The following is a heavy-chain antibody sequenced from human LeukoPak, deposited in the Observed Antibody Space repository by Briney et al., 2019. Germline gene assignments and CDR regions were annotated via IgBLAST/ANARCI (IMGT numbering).Heavy chain of an antibody. D-gene: IGHD1-1*01. CDR2: ISARDGRT. V-gene: IGHV3-23*01. CDR1: GFTFDDYT. J-gene: IGHJ6*02. CDR3: AKDRNNWSCMVV. Sequence: PGGSLRLSCAASGFTFDDYTMNWVRQAPGKGPEWVSTISARDGRTFYTDSVKGRFTISRDNSKNTLYLQMNSLRAEDTAVYYCAKDRNNWSCMVVWGQGTTVSVSS.